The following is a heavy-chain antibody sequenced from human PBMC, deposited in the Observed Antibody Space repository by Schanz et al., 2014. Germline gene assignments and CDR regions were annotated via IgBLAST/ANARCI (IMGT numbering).Heavy chain of an antibody. D-gene: IGHD6-19*01. CDR1: GFSFSTYA. V-gene: IGHV3-30*04. J-gene: IGHJ4*02. Sequence: QVQLVESGGGVVQPGRSLRLSCAASGFSFSTYAMHWVRQAPGKGLEWVAVILYDGSKTYYADSVKGRFTISRDNSKNTLSLQMNSLRAEDTAVYYCARGSQWLVMGMTNYFDYWGQGSLVTVSS. CDR2: ILYDGSKT. CDR3: ARGSQWLVMGMTNYFDY.